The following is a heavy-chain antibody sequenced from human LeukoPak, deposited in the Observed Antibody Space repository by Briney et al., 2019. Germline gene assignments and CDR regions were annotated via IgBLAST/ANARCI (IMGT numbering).Heavy chain of an antibody. D-gene: IGHD3-16*01. CDR2: ISSSSSYI. Sequence: GGSLRLSCAASGFTFSSYSMNWVRQAPGKGLEWVSSISSSSSYIYYAGSVKGRFTISRDNAKNSLYLQMNSLRAEDTAVYYCASVGSFEYWGQGTLVTVSS. CDR1: GFTFSSYS. CDR3: ASVGSFEY. V-gene: IGHV3-21*01. J-gene: IGHJ4*02.